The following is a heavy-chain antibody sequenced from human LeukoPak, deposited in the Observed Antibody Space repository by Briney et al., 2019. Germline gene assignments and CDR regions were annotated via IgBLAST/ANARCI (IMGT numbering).Heavy chain of an antibody. CDR2: MYSSGS. J-gene: IGHJ5*02. CDR3: ARDSGTTGEVKFDP. D-gene: IGHD3-10*01. CDR1: GDSISSYY. Sequence: PSETLSLTCTVSGDSISSYYLSWIRQTAGKGLEWIGRMYSSGSNYNPSLKSRVTMSIDTSTNQLSLKLSSVTAADTAVYYCARDSGTTGEVKFDPWGQGTLVTVSS. V-gene: IGHV4-4*07.